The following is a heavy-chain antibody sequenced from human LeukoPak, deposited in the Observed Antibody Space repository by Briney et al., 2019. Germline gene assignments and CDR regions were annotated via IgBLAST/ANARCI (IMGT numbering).Heavy chain of an antibody. D-gene: IGHD6-13*01. V-gene: IGHV4-39*07. CDR2: IYYSGST. Sequence: SETLSLTCTVSGGSISSSSYYWGWIRQPPGKGLEWIGSIYYSGSTYYNPSLKSRVTISVDTSKNQFSLKLSSVTAADTAMYYCARVSEKQQLVFWGQGTLVTVSS. CDR3: ARVSEKQQLVF. J-gene: IGHJ4*02. CDR1: GGSISSSSYY.